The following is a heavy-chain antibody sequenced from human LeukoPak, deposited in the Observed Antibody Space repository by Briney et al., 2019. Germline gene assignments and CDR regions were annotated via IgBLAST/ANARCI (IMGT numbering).Heavy chain of an antibody. Sequence: SSETLSLTCIVSGGSISTSAYYWGWIRQPPGEGLQWIGSIYYSGSTNYNPSLKSRVTISVDTSKNQFSLKLSSVTAADTAVYYCARRGKGGKVDYWGQGTLVTVSS. D-gene: IGHD3-16*01. V-gene: IGHV4-39*07. CDR1: GGSISTSAYY. J-gene: IGHJ4*02. CDR3: ARRGKGGKVDY. CDR2: IYYSGST.